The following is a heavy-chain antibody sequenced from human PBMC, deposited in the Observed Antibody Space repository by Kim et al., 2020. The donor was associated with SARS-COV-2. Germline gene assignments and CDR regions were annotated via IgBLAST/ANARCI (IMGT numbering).Heavy chain of an antibody. CDR1: GFTFSSYA. D-gene: IGHD6-19*01. CDR3: ARAVAGNYYYGMDV. CDR2: ISYDGSNK. Sequence: GGSLRLSCAASGFTFSSYAMHWVRQAPGKGLEWVAVISYDGSNKYYADSVKGRFTISRDNSKNTLYLQMNSLRAEDMAVYYCARAVAGNYYYGMDVCGQGTTVTVSS. V-gene: IGHV3-30-3*01. J-gene: IGHJ6*02.